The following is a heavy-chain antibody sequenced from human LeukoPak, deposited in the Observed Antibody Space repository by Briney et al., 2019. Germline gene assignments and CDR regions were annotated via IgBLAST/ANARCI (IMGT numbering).Heavy chain of an antibody. CDR2: IYSGGST. CDR1: GFTVSSNY. V-gene: IGHV3-53*01. Sequence: PGGSLRLSCAASGFTVSSNYMSWVRQAPGKGLEWVSVIYSGGSTYYADSVKGRFTISRDNSKNTLYLQMNSLRAEDTAVYYCARAAYGDSHFDYWGQGTLVTVSS. CDR3: ARAAYGDSHFDY. J-gene: IGHJ4*02. D-gene: IGHD4-17*01.